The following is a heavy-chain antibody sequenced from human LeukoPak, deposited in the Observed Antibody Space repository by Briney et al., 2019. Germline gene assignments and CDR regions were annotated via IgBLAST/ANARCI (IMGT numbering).Heavy chain of an antibody. CDR3: ARPLGPITMIVALAFDI. J-gene: IGHJ3*02. CDR1: GYTFSDYY. CDR2: IIPIFGTA. V-gene: IGHV1-69*13. D-gene: IGHD3-22*01. Sequence: ASVKVSCKTSGYTFSDYYIHWIRQAPGQGLEWMGGIIPIFGTANYAQKFQGRVTITADESASTAYMELSSLRSEDTAVYYCARPLGPITMIVALAFDIWGQGTMVTVSS.